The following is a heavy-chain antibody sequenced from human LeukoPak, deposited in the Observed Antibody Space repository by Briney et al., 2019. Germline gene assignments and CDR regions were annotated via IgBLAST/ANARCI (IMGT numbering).Heavy chain of an antibody. Sequence: KSSETLSLTCAVYGGSFSGYYWSWIRQPPGKGLEWIGYIYYSGSTNYNPSLKSRVTISVDTSKNQFSLKLSSVTAADTAVYYCARQEAQLAFDYWGQGTLVTVSS. D-gene: IGHD6-6*01. CDR1: GGSFSGYY. J-gene: IGHJ4*02. CDR3: ARQEAQLAFDY. CDR2: IYYSGST. V-gene: IGHV4-59*08.